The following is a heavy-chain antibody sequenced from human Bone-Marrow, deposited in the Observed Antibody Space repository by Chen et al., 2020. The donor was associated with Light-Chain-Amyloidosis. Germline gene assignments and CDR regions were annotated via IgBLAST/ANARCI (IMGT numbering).Heavy chain of an antibody. Sequence: EVQLVESGGGLVKPGGSLRLSCAASGFTFSSYSMNWVRQAPGKGLEWVSSISSSSSYIYDADSVKGRFTISRDNAKNSLYLQMNSLRAEDTAVYYCASYDPRTYYYYYMDVWGKGTTVTVSS. CDR1: GFTFSSYS. CDR3: ASYDPRTYYYYYMDV. V-gene: IGHV3-21*01. D-gene: IGHD3-3*01. J-gene: IGHJ6*03. CDR2: ISSSSSYI.